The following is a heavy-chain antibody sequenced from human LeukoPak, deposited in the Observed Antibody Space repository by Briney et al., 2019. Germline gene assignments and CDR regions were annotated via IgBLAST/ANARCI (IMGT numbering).Heavy chain of an antibody. D-gene: IGHD1-20*01. CDR2: ISAYNGNT. Sequence: ASVKVSCKASGYTFTSYGISWVRQAPGQGLEWMGWISAYNGNTNYAQKLQGRLTLTQDTSTSTVYMELRGLTPDDTAVYYCARPLFCAFDNCGYWLDPWGPGTLVTVSS. CDR1: GYTFTSYG. V-gene: IGHV1-18*01. J-gene: IGHJ5*02. CDR3: ARPLFCAFDNCGYWLDP.